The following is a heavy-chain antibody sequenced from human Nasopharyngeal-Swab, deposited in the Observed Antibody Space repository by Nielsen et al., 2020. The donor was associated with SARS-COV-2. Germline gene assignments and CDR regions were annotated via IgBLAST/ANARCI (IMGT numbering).Heavy chain of an antibody. D-gene: IGHD6-25*01. Sequence: WVRQAPGQGLEWMGRINPNSGGTNYAQKFQGRVTMTRDTSIGTAYMELSRLRSDDTAVYYCARERQRANWFDPWGQGTLVTVSS. CDR3: ARERQRANWFDP. V-gene: IGHV1-2*06. CDR2: INPNSGGT. J-gene: IGHJ5*02.